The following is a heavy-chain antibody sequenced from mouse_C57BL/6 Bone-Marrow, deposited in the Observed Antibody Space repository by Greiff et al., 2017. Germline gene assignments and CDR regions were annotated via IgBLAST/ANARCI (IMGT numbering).Heavy chain of an antibody. V-gene: IGHV8-8*01. J-gene: IGHJ2*01. Sequence: QVTLKASGPGILKPSPTLSLSCSFSGFSLSTFGMGVGWIRQPSGKGLEWLVHIWWDNDKYYNPALKSRNTSTKDTSQNQVILKIANVDTADTATYYDARIHYYVDYWGQGTTLTVSS. CDR1: GFSLSTFGMG. CDR2: IWWDNDK. CDR3: ARIHYYVDY.